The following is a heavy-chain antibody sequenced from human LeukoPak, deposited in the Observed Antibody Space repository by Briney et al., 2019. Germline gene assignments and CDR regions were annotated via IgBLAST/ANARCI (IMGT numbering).Heavy chain of an antibody. Sequence: GGSLRLSCAASGLTVSSNYMSWVRQAPGKGLEWVSVIYSGGSTYYADSVKGRFTISRDNSKNTLYLQMNSLRAEDTAVYYCARGGAVAGTLDYWGQGTLVTVSS. D-gene: IGHD6-19*01. V-gene: IGHV3-53*01. J-gene: IGHJ4*02. CDR1: GLTVSSNY. CDR3: ARGGAVAGTLDY. CDR2: IYSGGST.